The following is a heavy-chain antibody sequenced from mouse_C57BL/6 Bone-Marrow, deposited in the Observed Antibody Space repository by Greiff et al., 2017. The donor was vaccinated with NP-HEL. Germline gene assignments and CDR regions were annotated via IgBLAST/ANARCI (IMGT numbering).Heavy chain of an antibody. CDR3: TRSPYLYYFDY. CDR1: GFTFSSYA. CDR2: ISSGGDYI. J-gene: IGHJ2*01. Sequence: EVKLMESGEGLVKPGGSLKLSCAASGFTFSSYAMSWVRQTPEKRLEWVAYISSGGDYIYYADTVKGRITISRDNARNTLYLQMSSLKSEDTAMYYCTRSPYLYYFDYWGQGTTLTVSS. V-gene: IGHV5-9-1*02. D-gene: IGHD6-5*01.